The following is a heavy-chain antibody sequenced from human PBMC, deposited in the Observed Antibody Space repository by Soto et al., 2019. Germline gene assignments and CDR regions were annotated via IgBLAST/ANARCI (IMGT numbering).Heavy chain of an antibody. CDR2: ISAYNGNT. CDR1: GYTFTSYG. V-gene: IGHV1-18*01. Sequence: ASVKVSCKASGYTFTSYGISWVRQAPGQGLEWMGWISAYNGNTNYAQKLQGRVTMTTDTSTSTAYMELRSLRSDDTAVYYCARDLSPLRYSGYDFRIQGGIGYWGQGTLVTVSS. J-gene: IGHJ4*02. CDR3: ARDLSPLRYSGYDFRIQGGIGY. D-gene: IGHD5-12*01.